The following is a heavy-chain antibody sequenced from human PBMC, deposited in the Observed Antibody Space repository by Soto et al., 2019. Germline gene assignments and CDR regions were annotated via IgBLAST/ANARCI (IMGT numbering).Heavy chain of an antibody. CDR3: ALRRGYCSGGSCYSIWFDP. V-gene: IGHV2-5*02. CDR1: GFSLSTSGVG. Sequence: QITLKESGPTLVKPTQTLTLTCTLSGFSLSTSGVGVGWIRQPPGKALEWLTLIYWDDDKRYSPSLKSRLTITKDTSKNQVVLTMTNMDPVDTATYYCALRRGYCSGGSCYSIWFDPWDQGTLVTVSS. CDR2: IYWDDDK. J-gene: IGHJ5*02. D-gene: IGHD2-15*01.